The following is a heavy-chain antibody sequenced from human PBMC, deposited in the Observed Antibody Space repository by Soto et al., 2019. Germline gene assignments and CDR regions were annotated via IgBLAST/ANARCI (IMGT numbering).Heavy chain of an antibody. J-gene: IGHJ6*02. D-gene: IGHD3-16*01. V-gene: IGHV3-30-3*01. Sequence: QVRLEESGGGVVQPGRSLRLSCAASGFAFHNYSMHWVRQAPGKGLEWVAIMSMDGNNKYYADSVKGRFTISRDNSKSMLFLQMSSPRPEDTAVYFCARDRVPYVYFYYGMDVWGQGTTVNVSS. CDR2: MSMDGNNK. CDR1: GFAFHNYS. CDR3: ARDRVPYVYFYYGMDV.